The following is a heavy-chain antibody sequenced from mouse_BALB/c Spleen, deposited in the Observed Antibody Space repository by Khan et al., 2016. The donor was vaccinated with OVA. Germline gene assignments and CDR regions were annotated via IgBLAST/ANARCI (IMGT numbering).Heavy chain of an antibody. V-gene: IGHV9-3-1*01. CDR3: ARPPYFSYVMVY. CDR1: GYTFTNYG. D-gene: IGHD2-10*01. Sequence: QIQLVQSGPELMKPGETVKISCKASGYTFTNYGMNWVKQAPGKGLKWMGWINTYTGEPTYADDFKGRFAFSLETSASTAYLQINNLTNEDTATYFCARPPYFSYVMVYWGQGTSVTVSS. CDR2: INTYTGEP. J-gene: IGHJ4*01.